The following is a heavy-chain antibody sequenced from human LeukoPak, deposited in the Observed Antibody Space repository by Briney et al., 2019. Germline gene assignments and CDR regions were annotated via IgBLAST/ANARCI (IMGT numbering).Heavy chain of an antibody. CDR3: ARARRDCSGGSCYSYYFDF. Sequence: GGSLRLSCAASGFTFSTYYMNWVRQAPGKGLEWVSSISSSSSYIYYADSVKGRFTISRDNAKNSLYLQMNSLRAEDTAVYYCARARRDCSGGSCYSYYFDFWGQGTLVTVSS. V-gene: IGHV3-21*01. CDR1: GFTFSTYY. J-gene: IGHJ4*02. CDR2: ISSSSSYI. D-gene: IGHD2-15*01.